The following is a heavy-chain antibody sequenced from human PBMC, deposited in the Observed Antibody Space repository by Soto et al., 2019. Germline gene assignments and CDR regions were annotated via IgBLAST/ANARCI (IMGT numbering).Heavy chain of an antibody. CDR2: ITSDTAPI. D-gene: IGHD6-19*01. V-gene: IGHV3-48*02. CDR3: ARSVAGHFDY. CDR1: GFTFNIYS. J-gene: IGHJ4*02. Sequence: EVQLVESGGGLVQPGGSLRLSCAASGFTFNIYSMNWVRQAPGKGLEWVSYITSDTAPIHFADSVRGRFTISRDNAENSLFLQMNSLRDEDTAAYYCARSVAGHFDYWGQGALVTGSS.